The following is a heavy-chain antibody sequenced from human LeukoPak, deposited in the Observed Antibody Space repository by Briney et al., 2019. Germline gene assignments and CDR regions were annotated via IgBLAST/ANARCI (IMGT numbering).Heavy chain of an antibody. Sequence: GGSLRLSCAASGFALSGYDMHWVRQAAGKGLEWVSGIGTAGDAYYPGSVKGRFTISRENAKNSLYLQMNSLRAEDTAVYYCARDTGYNCFDSWGQGTLVTVSS. D-gene: IGHD3-10*01. CDR2: IGTAGDA. J-gene: IGHJ5*01. V-gene: IGHV3-13*01. CDR1: GFALSGYD. CDR3: ARDTGYNCFDS.